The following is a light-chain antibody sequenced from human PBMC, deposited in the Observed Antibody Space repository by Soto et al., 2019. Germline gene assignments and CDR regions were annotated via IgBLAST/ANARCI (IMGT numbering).Light chain of an antibody. J-gene: IGKJ5*01. Sequence: EIVLTHSPATLSVSPGERATLSCRASQSVSSNLAWYQQKPGQAPRLLIYGASTRATGIPTRFSGSGSGTHVGRRLSSLQSEDCAGYYCQQYNYGHPLTLCQRTTLHIT. CDR1: QSVSSN. V-gene: IGKV3-15*01. CDR3: QQYNYGHPLTLCQRTTLHIT. CDR2: GAS.